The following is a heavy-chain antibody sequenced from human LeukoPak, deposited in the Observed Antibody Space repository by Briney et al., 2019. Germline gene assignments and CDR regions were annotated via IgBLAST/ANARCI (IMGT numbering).Heavy chain of an antibody. V-gene: IGHV5-51*01. D-gene: IGHD3-22*01. Sequence: GESLQISCKGAGSIFTSYWIGWGRQLPGKGLEWMGIIYPGDSDTRYSPSFQGQVTISADKSISTAYLQWSSLKASDTAMYYCARHPSWDYYDSSGYYPYYFDYWGQGTLVTVSS. J-gene: IGHJ4*02. CDR2: IYPGDSDT. CDR1: GSIFTSYW. CDR3: ARHPSWDYYDSSGYYPYYFDY.